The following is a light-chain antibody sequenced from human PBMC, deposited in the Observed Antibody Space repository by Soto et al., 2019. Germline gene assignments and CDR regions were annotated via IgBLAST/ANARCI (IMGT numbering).Light chain of an antibody. Sequence: EIVMTQSPATLSVSPGERVTLSCRASQSVARSLAWYQQKAGQAPRLLIYGASTRATGTPVRFSRSGSGTEFSLTISSLQSEDFVVYYCQQYEKWPLTFGGGTEVEIK. CDR1: QSVARS. J-gene: IGKJ4*01. V-gene: IGKV3-15*01. CDR3: QQYEKWPLT. CDR2: GAS.